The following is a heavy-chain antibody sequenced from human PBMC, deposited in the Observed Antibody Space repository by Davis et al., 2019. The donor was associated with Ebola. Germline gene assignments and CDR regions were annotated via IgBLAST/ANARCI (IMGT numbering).Heavy chain of an antibody. Sequence: PSETLSLTCTVSGGSISNSSFHWGWIRQPPGKGLEYIRNIYYSGSTYYNPSLQSRVTMSVDTSKNQFSLKLSSVTAADTAVYYCARRYSDGWYVGENWFDPWGQGTLVTVSS. J-gene: IGHJ5*02. V-gene: IGHV4-39*01. D-gene: IGHD6-19*01. CDR2: IYYSGST. CDR3: ARRYSDGWYVGENWFDP. CDR1: GGSISNSSFH.